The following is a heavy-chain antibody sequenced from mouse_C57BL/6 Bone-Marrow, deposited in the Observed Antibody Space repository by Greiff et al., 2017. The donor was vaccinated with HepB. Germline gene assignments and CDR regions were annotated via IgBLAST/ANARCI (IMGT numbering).Heavy chain of an antibody. D-gene: IGHD3-2*02. CDR3: ARKYSSGDVGFAY. CDR2: INPNNGGT. J-gene: IGHJ3*01. Sequence: EVQLQQSGPELVKPGASVKISCKASGYTFTDYYMNWVKQSHGKSLEWIGDINPNNGGTSYNQKFKGKATLTVDKSSSTAYMELRSLTSEDSAVYYCARKYSSGDVGFAYWGQGTLVTVSA. CDR1: GYTFTDYY. V-gene: IGHV1-26*01.